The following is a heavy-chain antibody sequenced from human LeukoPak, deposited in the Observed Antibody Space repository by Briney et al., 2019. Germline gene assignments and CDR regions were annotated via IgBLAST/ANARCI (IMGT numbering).Heavy chain of an antibody. CDR2: IYSGGST. Sequence: GGSLRLSCAASGFTVSSNYMSWVRRAPGKGLEWVSVIYSGGSTYYADSVKGRFTISRDNSKNTLYLQMNSLRAEDTAVYYCARGPVTTGFDPWGQGAQVIVSS. J-gene: IGHJ5*02. CDR1: GFTVSSNY. D-gene: IGHD4-17*01. CDR3: ARGPVTTGFDP. V-gene: IGHV3-53*01.